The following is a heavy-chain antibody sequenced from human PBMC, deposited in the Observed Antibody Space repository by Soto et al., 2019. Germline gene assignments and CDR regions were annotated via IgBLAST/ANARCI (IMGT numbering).Heavy chain of an antibody. Sequence: SETLSLTCTVSGGSISSYYWSWIRQPPGKGLEWIGYIYYSGSTNYNPSLKSRDTKSVDTSKNQFSLKLSSVTAVDTAVYYCAREVRSAFDIWGQGTMVTVSS. V-gene: IGHV4-59*01. J-gene: IGHJ3*02. CDR3: AREVRSAFDI. CDR1: GGSISSYY. CDR2: IYYSGST.